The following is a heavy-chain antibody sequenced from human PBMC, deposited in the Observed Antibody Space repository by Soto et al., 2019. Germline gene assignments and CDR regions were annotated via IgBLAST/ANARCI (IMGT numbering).Heavy chain of an antibody. J-gene: IGHJ4*02. CDR1: GFTFSSYE. CDR2: ISSSGSTI. V-gene: IGHV3-48*03. D-gene: IGHD3-22*01. Sequence: HPGGSLRLSCAASGFTFSSYEMNCVRQAPGKGLEWVSYISSSGSTIYYADSVKGRFTISRDNAKNSLYLQMNSLRAEDTAVYYCARDPHYYDSSGPTSNYWGQGTLVTVSS. CDR3: ARDPHYYDSSGPTSNY.